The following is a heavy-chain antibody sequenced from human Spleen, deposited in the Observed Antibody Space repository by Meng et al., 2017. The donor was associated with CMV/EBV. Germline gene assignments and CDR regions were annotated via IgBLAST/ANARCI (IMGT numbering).Heavy chain of an antibody. CDR1: YTCTSYD. CDR3: ARGAYYYGSGSSIGWFEP. D-gene: IGHD3-10*01. Sequence: YTCTSYDINWVRQATGQGLEWMGWMNPNSGNTGYAQKFQGRVTMTRNTSISTAYMELSSLRSEDTAVYYYARGAYYYGSGSSIGWFEPWGQGTLVTVSS. CDR2: MNPNSGNT. V-gene: IGHV1-8*01. J-gene: IGHJ5*02.